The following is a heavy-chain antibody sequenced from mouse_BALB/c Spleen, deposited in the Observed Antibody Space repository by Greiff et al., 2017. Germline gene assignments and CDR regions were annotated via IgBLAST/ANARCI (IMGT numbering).Heavy chain of an antibody. Sequence: VKLQESGPELVKPGASVRISCKASGYTFTSYYIHWVKQRPGQGLEWIGWIYPGNVNTKYNEKFKGKATLTADKSSSTAYMQLSSLTSEDSAVYFCAREGDWDAMDYWGQGTSVTVSS. J-gene: IGHJ4*01. CDR3: AREGDWDAMDY. CDR2: IYPGNVNT. CDR1: GYTFTSYY. V-gene: IGHV1S56*01. D-gene: IGHD4-1*01.